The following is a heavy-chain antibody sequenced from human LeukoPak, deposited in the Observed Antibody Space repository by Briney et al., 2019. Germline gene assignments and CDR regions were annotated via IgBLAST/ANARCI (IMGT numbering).Heavy chain of an antibody. J-gene: IGHJ5*02. Sequence: SVKVSCKASGGTFSSYAISWVRQAPGQGLEWMGKIIPISGTTNYAQKFQGGVTFTADESTSTAYMELSSLRSEDTALYYCARKLRLGGNWFDPWGQGTLVTVSS. D-gene: IGHD1-26*01. CDR3: ARKLRLGGNWFDP. V-gene: IGHV1-69*13. CDR1: GGTFSSYA. CDR2: IIPISGTT.